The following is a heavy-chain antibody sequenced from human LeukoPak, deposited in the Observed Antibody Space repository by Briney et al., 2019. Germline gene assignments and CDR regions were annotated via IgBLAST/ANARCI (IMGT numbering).Heavy chain of an antibody. CDR2: INSSSSYI. CDR3: ARDREDIYSYGYPYYYGMDV. CDR1: GFTFSSYS. V-gene: IGHV3-21*01. J-gene: IGHJ6*02. D-gene: IGHD5-18*01. Sequence: GSLRLSFAASGFTFSSYSMNWVRPAPGKGLAWVSSINSSSSYIYYSDSVQGRFTISRDNAKNSLYVEMNSLRAEDTAVYYCARDREDIYSYGYPYYYGMDVWGQGTTVTVSS.